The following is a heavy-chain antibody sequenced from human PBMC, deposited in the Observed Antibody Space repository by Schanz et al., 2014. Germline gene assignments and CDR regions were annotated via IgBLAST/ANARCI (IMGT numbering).Heavy chain of an antibody. CDR2: ISGGGGTT. D-gene: IGHD3-9*01. V-gene: IGHV3-23*01. Sequence: EVQLLESGGGLVQPGGSLRLSCAASGFNFSDYAMCWVRQAPGKGLEWVSAISGGGGTTYYTDSVKGRFTISRDNSKNTLYLQMSSLRADDTAVYYCAKAADWPVTRFDPGGQGTLVTVSS. CDR1: GFNFSDYA. CDR3: AKAADWPVTRFDP. J-gene: IGHJ5*02.